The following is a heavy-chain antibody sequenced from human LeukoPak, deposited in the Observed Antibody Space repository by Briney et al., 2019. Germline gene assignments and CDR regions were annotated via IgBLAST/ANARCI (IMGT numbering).Heavy chain of an antibody. CDR3: ARGWGSYYSYYYYMDV. CDR1: GYTLTELS. V-gene: IGHV1-24*01. J-gene: IGHJ6*03. D-gene: IGHD1-26*01. CDR2: FDPEDGET. Sequence: ASVKVSCKVSGYTLTELSMHWVRQAPGKGLEWMGGFDPEDGETIHAQKFQGRVTMTEDTSTDTAYMELSSLRSEDTAVYFCARGWGSYYSYYYYMDVWGKGTTVTVSS.